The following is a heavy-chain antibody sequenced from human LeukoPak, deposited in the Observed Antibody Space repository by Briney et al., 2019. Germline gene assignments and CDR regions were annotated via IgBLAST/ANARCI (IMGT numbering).Heavy chain of an antibody. Sequence: ASVTVSCKASGYTFTGYYMHWVRQAPGQGLEWMGRINPNSGGTNYAQKFQGRVTMTRDTSISTAYMELSRLRSDDAAVYYCASLPGYSYGLRSFDYWGQGTLVTVSS. CDR1: GYTFTGYY. CDR3: ASLPGYSYGLRSFDY. D-gene: IGHD5-18*01. J-gene: IGHJ4*02. V-gene: IGHV1-2*06. CDR2: INPNSGGT.